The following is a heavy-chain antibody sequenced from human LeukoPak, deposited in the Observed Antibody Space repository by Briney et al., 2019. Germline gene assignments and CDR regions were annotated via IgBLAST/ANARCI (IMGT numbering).Heavy chain of an antibody. D-gene: IGHD3-10*01. CDR2: ISSSSSAI. Sequence: GGSLRLSCAASGFTFSTYSMNWVRQAPGRGLEWVSYISSSSSAIYYADSVKGRFTISRDNAKNSLYLQMNSLRAEDTAIYYCTRDQYYGSGRYSPWVDVWGQGTTVTVSS. CDR1: GFTFSTYS. CDR3: TRDQYYGSGRYSPWVDV. V-gene: IGHV3-48*04. J-gene: IGHJ6*02.